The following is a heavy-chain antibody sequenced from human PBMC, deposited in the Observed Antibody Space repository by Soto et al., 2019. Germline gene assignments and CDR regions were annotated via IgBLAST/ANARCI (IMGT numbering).Heavy chain of an antibody. V-gene: IGHV3-30-3*01. J-gene: IGHJ4*02. CDR1: GFTISSYA. D-gene: IGHD6-13*01. CDR3: ARDVRWYFDY. Sequence: GGSLRLSCAASGFTISSYAMHGVRQAPGKGLEWVAVISYDGSNKYYADSVKGRFTISRDNSKNTLYLQMNSLRAEDTAVYYCARDVRWYFDYWGQGTLVTVSS. CDR2: ISYDGSNK.